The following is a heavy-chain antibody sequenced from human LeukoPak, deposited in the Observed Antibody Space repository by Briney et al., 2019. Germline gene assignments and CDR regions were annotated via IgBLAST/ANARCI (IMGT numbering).Heavy chain of an antibody. V-gene: IGHV3-23*01. CDR2: ISGSDGST. CDR1: GFTFSSYA. CDR3: AKDRAEYYYDSSGYYMFDY. J-gene: IGHJ4*02. D-gene: IGHD3-22*01. Sequence: GGSLRLSCAASGFTFSSYAMSWVRQAPGKGLEWVSAISGSDGSTYYADSVKGRFTISRDNSKNTLYLQMNSLRAEDTAVYYCAKDRAEYYYDSSGYYMFDYWGQGTLVTVSS.